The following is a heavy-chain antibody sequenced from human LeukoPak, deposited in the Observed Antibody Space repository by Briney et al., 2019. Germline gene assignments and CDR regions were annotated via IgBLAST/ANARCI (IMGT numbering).Heavy chain of an antibody. CDR2: IYYSGST. Sequence: PSETLSLTCTVSGGSISSSSYYWGWIRQPPGKGLEWIGSIYYSGSTYYNPSLKSRVTISVDTSKNQFSLKLSSVTAADTAVYYCARAEPDGYYYDSWGQGTLVTVSS. V-gene: IGHV4-39*07. CDR3: ARAEPDGYYYDS. D-gene: IGHD3-22*01. J-gene: IGHJ4*02. CDR1: GGSISSSSYY.